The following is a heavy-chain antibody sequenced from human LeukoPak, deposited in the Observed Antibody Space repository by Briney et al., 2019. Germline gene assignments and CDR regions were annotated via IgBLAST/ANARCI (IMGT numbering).Heavy chain of an antibody. V-gene: IGHV3-53*01. J-gene: IGHJ5*02. CDR2: IYSDDRT. CDR3: ARDNRVVTIFGVVTRWWFDP. CDR1: GITVSSNY. Sequence: PGGSLRLSCAASGITVSSNYMSWVRQAPGKGLEWVSVIYSDDRTYYADSVKGRFTLSRDKSKNTLYLQMNSLRAEDTAVYYCARDNRVVTIFGVVTRWWFDPWGQGTLVTVSS. D-gene: IGHD3-3*01.